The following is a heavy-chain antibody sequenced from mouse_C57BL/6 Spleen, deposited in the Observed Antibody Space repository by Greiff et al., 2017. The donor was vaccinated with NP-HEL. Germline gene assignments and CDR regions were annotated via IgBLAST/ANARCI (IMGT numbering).Heavy chain of an antibody. CDR3: AQNSNLYAMDY. Sequence: EVQLQQSGPELVKPGASVKISCKASGYSFTGYYMNWVKQSPEKSLEWIGEINPSTGGTTYNQKFKAKATLTVDKSSSTAYMQLKSLTSEDSAVYYCAQNSNLYAMDYWGQGTSVTVSS. J-gene: IGHJ4*01. CDR2: INPSTGGT. D-gene: IGHD2-5*01. CDR1: GYSFTGYY. V-gene: IGHV1-42*01.